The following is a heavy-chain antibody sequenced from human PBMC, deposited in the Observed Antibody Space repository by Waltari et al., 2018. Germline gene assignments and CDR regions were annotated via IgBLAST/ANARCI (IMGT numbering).Heavy chain of an antibody. CDR3: ARYTLPGIAAAGDFDY. CDR1: GGSISSSSYY. CDR2: ISYSGST. J-gene: IGHJ4*02. V-gene: IGHV4-39*01. Sequence: QLQLQESGPGLVKPSETLSLTCTVSGGSISSSSYYWGWIRQPPGKGLEWIGSISYSGSTYYNPSLKSRVTISVDTSKNQFSLKLNSVTAADTAAYYCARYTLPGIAAAGDFDYWGQGTLVTVSS. D-gene: IGHD6-13*01.